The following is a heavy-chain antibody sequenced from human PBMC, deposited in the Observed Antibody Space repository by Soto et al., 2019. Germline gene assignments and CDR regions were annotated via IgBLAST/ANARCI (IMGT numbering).Heavy chain of an antibody. CDR1: GFTFSSYG. J-gene: IGHJ3*02. CDR2: ISYDGSNK. CDR3: AQEAVKGDAFDI. Sequence: QVQLVESGGGVVQPGRSLRLSCAASGFTFSSYGMHWVRQAPGKGLEWVAVISYDGSNKYYADSVKGRFTISRDNSKNTLYLQMNSRRAEDPAVYYCAQEAVKGDAFDIWGQGTMVTVSS. V-gene: IGHV3-30*18.